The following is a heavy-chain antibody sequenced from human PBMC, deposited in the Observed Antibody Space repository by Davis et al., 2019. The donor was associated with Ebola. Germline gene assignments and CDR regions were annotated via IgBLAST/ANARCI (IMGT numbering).Heavy chain of an antibody. V-gene: IGHV3-23*01. D-gene: IGHD3-22*01. CDR3: AKDHYYYDSSGYYYAAPGY. CDR2: ISGSGGST. CDR1: GFTFSSYG. Sequence: GGSLRLSCAASGFTFSSYGLSWVRQAPGKGLEWVSAISGSGGSTYYADSVKGRFTISRDNSKNTLYLQMNSLRAEDTAVYYCAKDHYYYDSSGYYYAAPGYWGQGTLVTVSS. J-gene: IGHJ4*02.